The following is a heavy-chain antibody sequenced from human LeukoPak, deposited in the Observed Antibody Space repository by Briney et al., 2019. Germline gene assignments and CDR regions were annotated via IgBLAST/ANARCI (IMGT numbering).Heavy chain of an antibody. CDR2: IYSGGST. V-gene: IGHV3-53*01. J-gene: IGHJ3*02. D-gene: IGHD1-26*01. CDR3: AAIVGAYDAFDI. CDR1: GFTVSSNY. Sequence: GGSLRLSCAASGFTVSSNYMSWVRQAPGEGPEWVSVIYSGGSTYYADSVKGRFTISRDNSKNTLYLQMNSLRAEDTAVYYCAAIVGAYDAFDIWGQGTMVTVSS.